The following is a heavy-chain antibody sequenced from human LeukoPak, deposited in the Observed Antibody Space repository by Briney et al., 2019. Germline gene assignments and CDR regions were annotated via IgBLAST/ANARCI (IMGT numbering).Heavy chain of an antibody. CDR1: GYTFTGYY. J-gene: IGHJ5*02. V-gene: IGHV1-2*02. Sequence: ASVKVSCKASGYTFTGYYMHWVRQAPGEGLEWMGWINPNSGGTDYAQKFQGRVTMTRDTSISTAYMEVSRLRFDDTDVYYCARDYYDSSGYSRFDPWGQGTLVTVSS. CDR3: ARDYYDSSGYSRFDP. D-gene: IGHD3-22*01. CDR2: INPNSGGT.